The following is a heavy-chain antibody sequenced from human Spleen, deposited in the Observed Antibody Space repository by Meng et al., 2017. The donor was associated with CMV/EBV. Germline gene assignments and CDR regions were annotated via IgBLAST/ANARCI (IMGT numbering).Heavy chain of an antibody. CDR2: IRSKANSYAT. Sequence: GESLRLSCAASGFTFSGSAMHWVRQASGKGLEWVGRIRSKANSYATAYAASVKGRFTISRDDSKNTAYLQMNSLKTEDTAVYYCTRHNGNTIFGVVTHYGMDVWGQGTTVTVSS. CDR1: GFTFSGSA. V-gene: IGHV3-73*01. CDR3: TRHNGNTIFGVVTHYGMDV. D-gene: IGHD3-3*01. J-gene: IGHJ6*02.